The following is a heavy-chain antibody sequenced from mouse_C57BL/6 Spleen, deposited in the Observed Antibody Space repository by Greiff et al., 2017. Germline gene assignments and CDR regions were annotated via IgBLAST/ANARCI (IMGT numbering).Heavy chain of an antibody. CDR2: IHPNSGST. CDR1: GYTFTSYW. V-gene: IGHV1-64*01. Sequence: QVQLQQPGAELVKPGASVKLSCKASGYTFTSYWMHWVKQRPGQGLEWIGMIHPNSGSTNYNEKFKSKATLTVDKSSSTAYMKLSSLTSEDSAVYYCARGAYGSSLDYWGQGTTLTVSS. J-gene: IGHJ2*01. D-gene: IGHD1-1*01. CDR3: ARGAYGSSLDY.